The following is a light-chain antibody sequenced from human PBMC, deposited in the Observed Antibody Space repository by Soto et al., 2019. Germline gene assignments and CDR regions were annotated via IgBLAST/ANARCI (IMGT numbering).Light chain of an antibody. CDR1: QSVSSY. CDR3: QQRSNWPSAYT. V-gene: IGKV3-11*01. J-gene: IGKJ2*01. Sequence: EIVLTQSPATLSLSPGERATLSCRASQSVSSYLAWYQQKPGQAPRLLIYDASNRATGIPPRFSGSGSGTDFTLTISSLEPEDFAVYYCQQRSNWPSAYTFGPGTKLEIK. CDR2: DAS.